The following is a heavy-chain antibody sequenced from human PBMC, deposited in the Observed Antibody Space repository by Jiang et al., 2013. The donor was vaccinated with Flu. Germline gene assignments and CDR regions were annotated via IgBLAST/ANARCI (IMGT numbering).Heavy chain of an antibody. CDR2: INTNTGNP. CDR3: AREETQQFTRILWWSTAFDY. D-gene: IGHD2-21*01. CDR1: GYTFTSYA. V-gene: IGHV7-4-1*02. Sequence: QSGSELKKPGASVKVSCKAPGYTFTSYAMNWVRQAPGQGLEWMGWINTNTGNPTYAQGFTGRFVFSLDTSVSAAYLQISSLKAEDTAVYYCAREETQQFTRILWWSTAFDYWGQGTLVTVSS. J-gene: IGHJ4*02.